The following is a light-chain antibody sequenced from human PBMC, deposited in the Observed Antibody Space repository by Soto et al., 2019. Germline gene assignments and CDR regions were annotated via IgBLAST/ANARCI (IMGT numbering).Light chain of an antibody. V-gene: IGLV1-44*01. CDR2: GND. CDR1: NSNIGSND. Sequence: QSVLTQPPSASGTPGQRVTISCSGSNSNIGSNDLNWYQQLPGTAPKLFIHGNDQRPSGVPDRLSGSTSGTSASMAISGLQAEDEADYYCAAWDDRLNAPVFGGGTKVTVL. J-gene: IGLJ2*01. CDR3: AAWDDRLNAPV.